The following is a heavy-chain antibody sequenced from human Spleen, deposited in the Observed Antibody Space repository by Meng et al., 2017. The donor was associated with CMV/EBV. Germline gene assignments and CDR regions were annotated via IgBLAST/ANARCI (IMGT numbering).Heavy chain of an antibody. CDR1: AGSVSNGNYY. V-gene: IGHV4-61*01. J-gene: IGHJ5*02. Sequence: SETLSLTCTVSAGSVSNGNYYWSWIRQPPGKGLEWIGYIYYSGSTNYNPSLKSRVTISVDTSKNQFSLKLSSVTAADTAVYYCARGLGCSSTSCYTRWFDPWGQGTLVTVSS. CDR2: IYYSGST. CDR3: ARGLGCSSTSCYTRWFDP. D-gene: IGHD2-2*02.